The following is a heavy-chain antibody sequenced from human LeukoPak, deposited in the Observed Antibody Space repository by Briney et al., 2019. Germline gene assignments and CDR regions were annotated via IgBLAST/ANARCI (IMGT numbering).Heavy chain of an antibody. CDR2: MKGSEE. J-gene: IGHJ5*02. Sequence: PGGSLRLSCAASGFIFSSYWMSWVRQAPGKGLEWVAKMKGSEEYYVDSVKGRFTISRDNAKNSLYLQMNSLRVDDTAVYYCTRSARYCSEGSCYSWFDPWGQGTLVTVST. V-gene: IGHV3-7*01. CDR3: TRSARYCSEGSCYSWFDP. CDR1: GFIFSSYW. D-gene: IGHD2-15*01.